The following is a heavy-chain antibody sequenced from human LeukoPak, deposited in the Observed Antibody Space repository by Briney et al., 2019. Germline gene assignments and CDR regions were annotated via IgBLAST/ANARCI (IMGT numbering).Heavy chain of an antibody. J-gene: IGHJ4*02. D-gene: IGHD5-18*01. V-gene: IGHV3-23*01. CDR1: GFTFSSYA. CDR2: ISSSGGST. Sequence: GSLSLSCAASGFTFSSYAMSWVRQAAGKGLEWVSSISSSGGSTYYADSVKGRFTISRDYSKNTLYLQMNSLRAEDTAVYYCAKDLYTYGTTPLDYWGQGTLVTVSS. CDR3: AKDLYTYGTTPLDY.